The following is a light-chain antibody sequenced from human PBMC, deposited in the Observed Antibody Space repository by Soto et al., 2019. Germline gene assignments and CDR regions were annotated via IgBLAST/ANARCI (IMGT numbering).Light chain of an antibody. CDR3: QQYNNWPRT. V-gene: IGKV3D-15*01. Sequence: EIVMTQSPATLSVSPGERATLSCRASQTVNSNLAWYQQKPGQTPRLLIYGAFTRATGIPARFSGSGSGTEFTLTIGSLQSEDFAVYYCQQYNNWPRTFGQGTKVEI. CDR1: QTVNSN. J-gene: IGKJ1*01. CDR2: GAF.